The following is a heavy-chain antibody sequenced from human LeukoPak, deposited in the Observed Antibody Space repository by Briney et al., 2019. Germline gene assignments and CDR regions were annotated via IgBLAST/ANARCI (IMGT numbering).Heavy chain of an antibody. CDR1: GYTFTSYA. CDR2: INAGNGNT. CDR3: ARNPTYYYDSSGYYENWFDP. D-gene: IGHD3-22*01. Sequence: ASVKVSCKASGYTFTSYAIHWVRLAPGQRLEWMGWINAGNGNTKYSQKFQGRVTITRDTSASTAYMELSSLRSEDTAVYYCARNPTYYYDSSGYYENWFDPWGQGTLVTVSS. J-gene: IGHJ5*02. V-gene: IGHV1-3*01.